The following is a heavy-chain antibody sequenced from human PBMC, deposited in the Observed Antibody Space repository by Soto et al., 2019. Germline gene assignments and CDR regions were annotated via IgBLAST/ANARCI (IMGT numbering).Heavy chain of an antibody. CDR1: GSTFRNFG. Sequence: VSEKVSSKASGSTFRNFGLSWLRQPPGQGLEWMGWISASNGQTIYAQNLHGRVTMTTDTSTATAHMELRSLISDDTAVYYCARVLMIFGAANLGSYSDYFGQVTRVTVAS. J-gene: IGHJ4*03. D-gene: IGHD3-3*01. CDR2: ISASNGQT. CDR3: ARVLMIFGAANLGSYSDY. V-gene: IGHV1-18*01.